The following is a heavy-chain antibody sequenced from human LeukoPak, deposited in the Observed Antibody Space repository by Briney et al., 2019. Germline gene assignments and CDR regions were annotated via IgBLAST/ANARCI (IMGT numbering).Heavy chain of an antibody. Sequence: GASVKVSCKASGYTFTSYYMHWVRQAPGQGLEWMGIINPSGGSTSYAQKFQGRVTMTRDTSTSTVYMELSSLRSEDTAVYYCAREDHPSGSYYPFDYWGQGTLVTVSS. D-gene: IGHD1-26*01. J-gene: IGHJ4*02. CDR3: AREDHPSGSYYPFDY. V-gene: IGHV1-46*01. CDR1: GYTFTSYY. CDR2: INPSGGST.